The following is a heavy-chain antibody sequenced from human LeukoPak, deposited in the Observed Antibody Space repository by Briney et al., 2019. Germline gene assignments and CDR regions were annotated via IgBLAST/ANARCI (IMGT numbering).Heavy chain of an antibody. CDR2: VDPEDGET. V-gene: IGHV1-69-2*01. D-gene: IGHD4-17*01. CDR3: ATASTTVNDAFDI. Sequence: GASVKVSCKVSGYTFTDYYMHWVQQAPGKGLEWMGLVDPEDGETIYAEKFQGRVTITADTSTDTAYMELSSLRSEDTAVYYCATASTTVNDAFDIWGQGTMVTVSS. J-gene: IGHJ3*02. CDR1: GYTFTDYY.